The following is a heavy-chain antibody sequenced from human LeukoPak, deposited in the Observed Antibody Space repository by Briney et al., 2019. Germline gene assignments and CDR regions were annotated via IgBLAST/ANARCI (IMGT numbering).Heavy chain of an antibody. V-gene: IGHV4-30-2*01. Sequence: SETLSLTCAVSGGSISSGGYSWSWIRQPPGKGLEWSGYIYHSGSTYYNPSLKSRVTISVDRSKNQFSLKLSSMTAADTAVYYCARVLAAAGTIDYWGQGTLVTVSS. CDR1: GGSISSGGYS. CDR2: IYHSGST. D-gene: IGHD6-13*01. J-gene: IGHJ4*02. CDR3: ARVLAAAGTIDY.